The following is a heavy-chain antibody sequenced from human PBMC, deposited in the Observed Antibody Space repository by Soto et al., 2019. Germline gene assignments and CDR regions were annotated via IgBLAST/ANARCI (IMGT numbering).Heavy chain of an antibody. J-gene: IGHJ2*01. CDR1: GFSFSANG. D-gene: IGHD2-15*01. CDR2: ISSDGYST. CDR3: ARDRGYCSGGMCYWCFDL. Sequence: EVQLLQSGGGLVQPGGSLRLSCAASGFSFSANGISWVRQAPGKGLEWVSTISSDGYSTYYADSVKGRFTISRDNSKNTVIVQMNSLRAEDTAVYYCARDRGYCSGGMCYWCFDLWGRGTLVTVSS. V-gene: IGHV3-23*01.